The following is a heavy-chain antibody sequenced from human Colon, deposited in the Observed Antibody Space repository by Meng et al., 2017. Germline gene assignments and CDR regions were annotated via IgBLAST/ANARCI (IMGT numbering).Heavy chain of an antibody. Sequence: QPQLQESGPGLVKPSEALFATCTVSGGSISSTGYYWGFIRQPPGKGLEWIGSIGHSGFTYYTPSLESRVTVSVDTSRSQFSLELTSVTAADTAVYYCVRSRAWVRTGFDPWGQGTLVTVSS. CDR2: IGHSGFT. D-gene: IGHD1/OR15-1a*01. CDR3: VRSRAWVRTGFDP. V-gene: IGHV4-39*01. J-gene: IGHJ5*02. CDR1: GGSISSTGYY.